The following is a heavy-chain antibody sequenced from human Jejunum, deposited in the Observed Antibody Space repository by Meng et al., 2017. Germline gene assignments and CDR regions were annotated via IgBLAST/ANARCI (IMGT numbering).Heavy chain of an antibody. V-gene: IGHV3-48*03. CDR3: ARDKGSGVSVEESGFDL. CDR1: AFSFSSYE. Sequence: GGSLRLSCAASAFSFSSYEMNWVRQAPGTGLEWISYVSTTGETTDYADSVKGRFTISRDNAKNSLYLQMNSLRVEDTAVYFCARDKGSGVSVEESGFDLWGQGTLVTVSS. D-gene: IGHD5-12*01. J-gene: IGHJ4*02. CDR2: VSTTGETT.